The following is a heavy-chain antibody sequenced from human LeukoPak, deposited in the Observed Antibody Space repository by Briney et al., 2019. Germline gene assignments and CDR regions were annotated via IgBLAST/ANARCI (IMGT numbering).Heavy chain of an antibody. J-gene: IGHJ4*02. CDR1: GFMFTAYY. V-gene: IGHV1-2*02. Sequence: ASVKVSCKTSGFMFTAYYIHWVRQAPGQGLEWMGWINPNSGGTNYAQKFQGRVTLTRDTSISTAYMELSRLSSTSDDTAVYYCARVGGTDLTWNGDYFDYWGQGTLVTVSS. D-gene: IGHD1-1*01. CDR3: ARVGGTDLTWNGDYFDY. CDR2: INPNSGGT.